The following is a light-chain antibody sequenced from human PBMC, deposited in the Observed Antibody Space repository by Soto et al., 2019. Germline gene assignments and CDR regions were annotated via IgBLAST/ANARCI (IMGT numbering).Light chain of an antibody. CDR2: DAS. J-gene: IGKJ4*01. V-gene: IGKV3-11*01. CDR3: QQYGSSPPVT. Sequence: EVVLTQSPATLSLSPGERATLSCRASQTVGTFLAWYQQKSGQAPRIIIYDASNRAPGVPGRFSGTGSGTDFALTISSVEPEDFAVYYCQQYGSSPPVTFGGGTKVEMK. CDR1: QTVGTF.